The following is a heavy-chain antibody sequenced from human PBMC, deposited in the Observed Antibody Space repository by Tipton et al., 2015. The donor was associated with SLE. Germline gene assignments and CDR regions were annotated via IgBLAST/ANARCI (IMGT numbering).Heavy chain of an antibody. Sequence: TLSLTCTVSGGSISSYYWSWIRQPPGKGLEWIGEINHSGSTNYNPSLKSRVTISVDTSKNQFSLKLTSVTAADTAVYYCARLGASSWSPNWFDPWGQGTLVTVSS. D-gene: IGHD6-13*01. V-gene: IGHV4-59*07. J-gene: IGHJ5*02. CDR2: INHSGST. CDR1: GGSISSYY. CDR3: ARLGASSWSPNWFDP.